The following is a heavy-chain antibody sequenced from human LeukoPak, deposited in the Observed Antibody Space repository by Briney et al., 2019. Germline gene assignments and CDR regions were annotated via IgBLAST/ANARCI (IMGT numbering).Heavy chain of an antibody. D-gene: IGHD6-25*01. CDR3: ARAAAHSGDWFDP. CDR1: GYTFTGYY. Sequence: GASVKVSCKASGYTFTGYYMHWVRQAPGQGLEWMGWINPNSGGTNYAQKFQGRVTMTRDTSISTAYMELSRLRSEDTAVYYCARAAAHSGDWFDPWGQGTLVTASS. CDR2: INPNSGGT. J-gene: IGHJ5*02. V-gene: IGHV1-2*02.